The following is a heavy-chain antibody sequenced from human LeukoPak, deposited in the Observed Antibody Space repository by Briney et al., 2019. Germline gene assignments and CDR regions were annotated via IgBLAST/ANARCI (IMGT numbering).Heavy chain of an antibody. CDR3: ARVKVLRFLEWFLDF. CDR2: VYYSGSS. D-gene: IGHD3-3*01. V-gene: IGHV4-31*03. CDR1: GSSVSSDEYY. Sequence: TLSLTCTVSGSSVSSDEYYWSWVRQHPGKGLEWIGYVYYSGSSYYIPSLESRVTMSVEVSKNQFSLELRSVTAADTAEYYCARVKVLRFLEWFLDFWGQGALVTVSS. J-gene: IGHJ4*02.